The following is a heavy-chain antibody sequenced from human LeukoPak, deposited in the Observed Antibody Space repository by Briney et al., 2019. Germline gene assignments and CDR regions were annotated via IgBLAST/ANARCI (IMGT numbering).Heavy chain of an antibody. D-gene: IGHD6-13*01. J-gene: IGHJ4*02. Sequence: SETLSLTCTVSGGSISSYYWSWIRQPPGKGLEWIGYIYTSGSTNYNPSLKSRVTISVDTSKNQFSLKLSSVTPEDTAVYYCARGEQQLENFDYWGQGTLVTVSS. CDR2: IYTSGST. CDR1: GGSISSYY. V-gene: IGHV4-4*09. CDR3: ARGEQQLENFDY.